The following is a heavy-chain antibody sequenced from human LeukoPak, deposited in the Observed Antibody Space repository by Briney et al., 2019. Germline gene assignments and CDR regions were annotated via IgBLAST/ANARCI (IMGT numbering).Heavy chain of an antibody. Sequence: TSETLSLTCTVSGYSISSGYYWGWIRQPPGKGLEWIGSIHHSGTTYYNPSLKSRVTISVDTSKNRFSLNLGSVTAADTAVYYCARLPLYWGQGTLVTVSS. CDR1: GYSISSGYY. CDR3: ARLPLY. CDR2: IHHSGTT. J-gene: IGHJ4*02. V-gene: IGHV4-38-2*02.